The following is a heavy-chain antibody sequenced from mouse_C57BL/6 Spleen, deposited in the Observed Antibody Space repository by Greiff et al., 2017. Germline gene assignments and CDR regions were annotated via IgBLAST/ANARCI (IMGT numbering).Heavy chain of an antibody. V-gene: IGHV1-53*01. D-gene: IGHD1-1*01. CDR1: GYTFTSYW. J-gene: IGHJ2*01. CDR2: INPSNGGT. CDR3: ARYSPLYCGSTYFDY. Sequence: QVQLQQPGTELVKPGASVKLSCKASGYTFTSYWMHWVKQRPGQGLEWIGNINPSNGGTNYNEKFKSKATLTVDKSSSTAYMQLSSLTSEDSAVYYCARYSPLYCGSTYFDYWGQGTTLTVSS.